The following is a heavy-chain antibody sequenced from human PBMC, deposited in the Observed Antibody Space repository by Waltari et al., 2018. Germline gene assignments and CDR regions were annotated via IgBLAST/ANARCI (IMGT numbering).Heavy chain of an antibody. D-gene: IGHD2-2*01. CDR2: IKYDGSAT. Sequence: EVQLMESGGGLVQPGGSLRLSCAAAGSAFRAHGMTWVRQAPGKGLEWVANIKYDGSATYHVDSVNGRFTISRDNAKNSLYLQMNDVSAEDTAIYYCARGSTGYVRVWDCWGQGTVVTVSS. V-gene: IGHV3-7*03. J-gene: IGHJ4*02. CDR1: GSAFRAHG. CDR3: ARGSTGYVRVWDC.